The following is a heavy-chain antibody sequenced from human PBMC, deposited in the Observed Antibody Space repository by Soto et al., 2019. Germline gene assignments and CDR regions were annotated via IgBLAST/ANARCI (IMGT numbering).Heavy chain of an antibody. V-gene: IGHV3-30*18. J-gene: IGHJ4*02. Sequence: GGSLRLSCAASGFTFSSYGMHWVRQAPGKGLEWVAVISYDGSNKYYADSVKGRFTISRDNSKNTLYLQMNSLRAEDTAVYYCAKMPPDYYDSSGYLDYWGQGTLVTVSS. D-gene: IGHD3-22*01. CDR1: GFTFSSYG. CDR2: ISYDGSNK. CDR3: AKMPPDYYDSSGYLDY.